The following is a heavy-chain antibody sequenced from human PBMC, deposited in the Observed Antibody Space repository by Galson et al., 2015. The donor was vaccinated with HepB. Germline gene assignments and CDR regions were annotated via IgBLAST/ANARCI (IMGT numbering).Heavy chain of an antibody. CDR1: GYTFTGYY. CDR3: ARAHCSGGSCYSNNWFDP. CDR2: INPNSGGT. J-gene: IGHJ5*02. V-gene: IGHV1-2*02. Sequence: SVKVSCKASGYTFTGYYMHWVRQAPGQGLEWMGWINPNSGGTNYAQKFQGRVTMTRDTSISTAYMELSRLRSDDTAVYYRARAHCSGGSCYSNNWFDPWGQGTLVTVSS. D-gene: IGHD2-15*01.